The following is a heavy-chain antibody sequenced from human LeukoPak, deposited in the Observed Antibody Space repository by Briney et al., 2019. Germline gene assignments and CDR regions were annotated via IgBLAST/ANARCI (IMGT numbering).Heavy chain of an antibody. CDR3: ARDPSIAARAFDY. CDR1: GFTVSSNY. CDR2: ISYDGSNK. D-gene: IGHD6-6*01. J-gene: IGHJ4*02. V-gene: IGHV3-30-3*01. Sequence: PGGSLRLSCVTSGFTVSSNYMSWVRQAPGKGLEWVAVISYDGSNKYYADSVKGRFTISRDNSKNTLYLQMNSLRAEDTAVYYCARDPSIAARAFDYWGQGTLVTVSS.